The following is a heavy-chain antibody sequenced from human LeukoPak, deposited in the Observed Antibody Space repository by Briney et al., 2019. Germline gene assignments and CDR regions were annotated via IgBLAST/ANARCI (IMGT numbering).Heavy chain of an antibody. CDR1: GFSFSSYE. CDR2: ISSSGTTV. D-gene: IGHD6-13*01. J-gene: IGHJ3*02. Sequence: GGSLRLSCAASGFSFSSYEMNWVRQAPGKGLEWVSYISSSGTTVYYADSVKGRFTISRDNAKNSLFLQMGSLRAEDTAVYYCARDRDYSSTWVHDAFDIWGQGIMVTVSS. CDR3: ARDRDYSSTWVHDAFDI. V-gene: IGHV3-48*03.